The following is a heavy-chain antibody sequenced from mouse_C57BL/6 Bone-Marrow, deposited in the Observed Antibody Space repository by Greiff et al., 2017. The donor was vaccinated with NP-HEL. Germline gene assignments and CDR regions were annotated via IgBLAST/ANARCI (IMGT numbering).Heavy chain of an antibody. CDR3: ARDQDYYGSSYAGYFDV. CDR2: INYDGSST. V-gene: IGHV5-16*01. D-gene: IGHD1-1*01. J-gene: IGHJ1*03. CDR1: GFTFSDYY. Sequence: EVKLVESEGGLVQPGSSMKLSCTASGFTFSDYYMAWVRQVPEKGLEWVANINYDGSSTYYLDSLKSRFIISRDNAKNILYLQMSSLKSEDTATYYCARDQDYYGSSYAGYFDVWGTGTTVTVSS.